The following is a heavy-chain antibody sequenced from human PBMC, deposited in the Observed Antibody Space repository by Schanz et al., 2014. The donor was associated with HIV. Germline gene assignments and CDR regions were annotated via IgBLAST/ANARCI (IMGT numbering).Heavy chain of an antibody. J-gene: IGHJ4*02. Sequence: QVQLVQSGAEVKKPGASVKVSCKASGYTFNSYGIVWVRQAPGQGLEWMGWINPNSGGADSAQKFQGRVTMTRDTSISTAYLELSRLRSDDTAVYYCARGGDGYTGVADRSDYWGQGTLVTVSS. CDR2: INPNSGGA. CDR1: GYTFNSYG. D-gene: IGHD5-12*01. CDR3: ARGGDGYTGVADRSDY. V-gene: IGHV1-2*02.